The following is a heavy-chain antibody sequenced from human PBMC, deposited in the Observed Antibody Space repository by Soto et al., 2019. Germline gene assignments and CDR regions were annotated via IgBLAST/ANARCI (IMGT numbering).Heavy chain of an antibody. CDR2: ITGSGGST. V-gene: IGHV3-23*01. CDR3: AKDRYGDYGGIDY. D-gene: IGHD4-17*01. Sequence: GGSLRLSCAASGFTFSTYAMTWVRQAPGKGLEWVSVITGSGGSTYYADSVKGRFTISRDTSKNTLFLQMNSLRAEDTAVYYCAKDRYGDYGGIDYWGQGTMVTVSS. CDR1: GFTFSTYA. J-gene: IGHJ4*02.